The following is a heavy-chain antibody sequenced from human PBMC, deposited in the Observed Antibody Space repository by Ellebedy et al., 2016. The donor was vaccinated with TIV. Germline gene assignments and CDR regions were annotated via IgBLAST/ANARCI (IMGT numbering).Heavy chain of an antibody. V-gene: IGHV3-7*01. J-gene: IGHJ4*02. CDR1: GFTFSTSW. CDR2: MNGDGTER. D-gene: IGHD1-1*01. Sequence: PGGSLRLSCAVSGFTFSTSWMSWVRQAPGQGLEWVANMNGDGTERYYVDSVEGRFTISRDNTRTSLYLQMNSLRADDTAVYYCTKDGSGTMNFWGQGTLVTVSS. CDR3: TKDGSGTMNF.